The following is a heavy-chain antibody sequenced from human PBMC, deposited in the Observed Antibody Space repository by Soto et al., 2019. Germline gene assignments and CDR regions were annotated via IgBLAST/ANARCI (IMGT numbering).Heavy chain of an antibody. Sequence: GGSLRLSCAASGFRFSTHAMHWVRQAPGKGLEWVAVISNDGSTKLYADSVRGRFTISRDNPKKALYLEVNSLRGEDTAVYYCARDTSSVAPFDSWGQGTLVTVSS. CDR1: GFRFSTHA. V-gene: IGHV3-30-3*01. D-gene: IGHD2-15*01. J-gene: IGHJ4*02. CDR3: ARDTSSVAPFDS. CDR2: ISNDGSTK.